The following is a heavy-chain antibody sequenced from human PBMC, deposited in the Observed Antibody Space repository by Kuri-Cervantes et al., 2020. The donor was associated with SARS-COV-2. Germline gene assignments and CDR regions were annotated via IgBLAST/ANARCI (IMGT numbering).Heavy chain of an antibody. Sequence: SQTLSLTCAVYGGSFSGYYWSWIRQPPGKGLEWIGYIYYGGSTNYNPSLKSRVTISVDTSKNQFSLKLSSVTAADTAVYYCARVRRWLQSNDAFDIWGQGTMVTVSS. J-gene: IGHJ3*02. D-gene: IGHD5-24*01. CDR3: ARVRRWLQSNDAFDI. CDR1: GGSFSGYY. V-gene: IGHV4-59*08. CDR2: IYYGGST.